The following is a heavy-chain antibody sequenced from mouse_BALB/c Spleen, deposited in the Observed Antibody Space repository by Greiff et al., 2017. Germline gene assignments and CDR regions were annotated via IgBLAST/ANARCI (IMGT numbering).Heavy chain of an antibody. CDR3: ARSGSHYWYFDV. CDR2: IDPANGNT. CDR1: GFNIKDTY. Sequence: LQQSGAELVKPGASVKLSCTASGFNIKDTYMHWVKQRPEQGLEWIGRIDPANGNTKYDPKFQGKATITADTSSNTAYLQLSSLTSEDTAVYYCARSGSHYWYFDVWGAGTTVTVSS. D-gene: IGHD3-1*01. V-gene: IGHV14-3*02. J-gene: IGHJ1*01.